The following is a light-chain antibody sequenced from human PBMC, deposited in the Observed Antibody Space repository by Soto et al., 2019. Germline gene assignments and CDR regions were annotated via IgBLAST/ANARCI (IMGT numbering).Light chain of an antibody. CDR3: QQYNNWPRT. J-gene: IGKJ1*01. Sequence: EVVVTQSQATLSVSAGERATLSCRASQSVSSNLAWYQQKPGQAPRLLIYGASTRAAGIPARFSGSGSGTEFTLTISSLQSEDFAVYYCQQYNNWPRTFVQGS. V-gene: IGKV3-15*01. CDR1: QSVSSN. CDR2: GAS.